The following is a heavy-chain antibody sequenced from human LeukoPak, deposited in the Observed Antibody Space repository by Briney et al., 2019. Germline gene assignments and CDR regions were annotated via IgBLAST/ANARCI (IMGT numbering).Heavy chain of an antibody. CDR1: GFTLSSYS. CDR3: ARGAGIAVAGQVDY. Sequence: GGSLRLSCAASGFTLSSYSMNWVRQAPGKGLEWVSSISSSSSYIYYADSVKGRFTISRDNAKNSLYLQMNSLRAEDTAVYYCARGAGIAVAGQVDYWGQGTLVTVSS. D-gene: IGHD6-19*01. V-gene: IGHV3-21*01. CDR2: ISSSSSYI. J-gene: IGHJ4*02.